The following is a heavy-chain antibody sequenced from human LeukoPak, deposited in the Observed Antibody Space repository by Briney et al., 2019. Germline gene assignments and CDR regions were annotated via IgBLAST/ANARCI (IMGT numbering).Heavy chain of an antibody. Sequence: SETLSLTCAVYGGSFSGYYWSWIRQPPGKGLEWIGEINHSGSTNYNPSLKSRVTISVDTSKNQFSLKLSSVTAADTAVYYCAREICSGGSCYSDYWGQGTLVTVSS. V-gene: IGHV4-34*01. CDR1: GGSFSGYY. CDR2: INHSGST. CDR3: AREICSGGSCYSDY. J-gene: IGHJ4*02. D-gene: IGHD2-15*01.